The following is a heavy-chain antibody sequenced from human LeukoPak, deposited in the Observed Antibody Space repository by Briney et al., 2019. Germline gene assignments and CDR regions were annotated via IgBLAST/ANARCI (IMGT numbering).Heavy chain of an antibody. CDR1: GFTFSSYA. D-gene: IGHD3-10*01. CDR3: AKDPPTYYYGSGST. J-gene: IGHJ1*01. Sequence: GGSLRLSCAASGFTFSSYAMSWVRQAPGKGLEWVSANSGSGCSTYYADSVKGRFTIPRDNSKNTLYLQMNSLRAEDTAVYYCAKDPPTYYYGSGSTRGQGTLVTVSS. CDR2: NSGSGCST. V-gene: IGHV3-23*01.